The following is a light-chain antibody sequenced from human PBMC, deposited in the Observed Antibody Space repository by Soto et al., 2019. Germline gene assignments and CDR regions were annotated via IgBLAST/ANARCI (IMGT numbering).Light chain of an antibody. CDR1: SSGIGNNY. Sequence: QSVLTQPPSVSAAPGQKVTISCSGSSSGIGNNYVSWYQQLPGTAPKLLIYDNDKRPSGIPDRFSGSKSGTSATLGIAGLQTEDEAGYYCGAWDSRLSAVVFGGGTKLT. J-gene: IGLJ2*01. CDR3: GAWDSRLSAVV. CDR2: DND. V-gene: IGLV1-51*01.